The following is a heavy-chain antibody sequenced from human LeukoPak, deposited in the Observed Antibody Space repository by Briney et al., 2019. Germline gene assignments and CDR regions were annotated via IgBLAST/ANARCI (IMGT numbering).Heavy chain of an antibody. J-gene: IGHJ4*02. Sequence: SETLSLTCTVSGGSVSSNNSFWSWIRQPPGKGLEWIGWVNYSGRNNYNPSPKSRVTISPDASKNQFSLKLNSVTAADTAIYYCARQQIRGGIFGDFDYWGPGSLVTVSS. D-gene: IGHD3-10*01. CDR2: VNYSGRN. CDR3: ARQQIRGGIFGDFDY. V-gene: IGHV4-61*01. CDR1: GGSVSSNNSF.